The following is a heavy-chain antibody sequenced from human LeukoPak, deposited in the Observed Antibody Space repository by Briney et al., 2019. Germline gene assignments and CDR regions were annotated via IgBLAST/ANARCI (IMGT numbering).Heavy chain of an antibody. D-gene: IGHD5-24*01. CDR3: AKDWRWKQNIYGMNV. V-gene: IGHV3-7*01. CDR1: GFTFSSYW. CDR2: IKQDGSEK. J-gene: IGHJ6*02. Sequence: GGSLRLSCAASGFTFSSYWMSWVRQAPGKGLEWVANIKQDGSEKYYVDSVKGRFTISRDNAKNSLYLQMNSLRAEDTAVYYCAKDWRWKQNIYGMNVWGQGTTVTVSS.